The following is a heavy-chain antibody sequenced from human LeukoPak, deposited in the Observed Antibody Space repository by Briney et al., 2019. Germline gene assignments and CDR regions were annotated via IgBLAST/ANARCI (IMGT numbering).Heavy chain of an antibody. CDR1: GFTFSSYS. CDR2: ISSSSSYI. D-gene: IGHD3-10*01. V-gene: IGHV3-21*01. Sequence: GGSLRLSCAASGFTFSSYSMNWVRQAPGKGLEWVSSISSSSSYIYYADSVKGRFTISRDNAKNSLYPQLNSLRAEDTAVYYCARSRPSYLLLWFGELFNWGQGTLVTVSS. J-gene: IGHJ4*02. CDR3: ARSRPSYLLLWFGELFN.